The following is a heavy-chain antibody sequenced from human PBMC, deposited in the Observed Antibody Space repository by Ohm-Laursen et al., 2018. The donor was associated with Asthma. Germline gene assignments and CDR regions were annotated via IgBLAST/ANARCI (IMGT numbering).Heavy chain of an antibody. CDR2: IYYSGST. J-gene: IGHJ4*02. V-gene: IGHV4-30-4*01. Sequence: SQTLSLTCTVSGGSISSGDYYWSWIRQPPGKGLEWIGYIYYSGSTYYNPSLKSRVTISVDTSKNQFSLKLSSVTAADTAVYYCARGGDIVVVPAGLDYWGQGTLVTVSS. CDR3: ARGGDIVVVPAGLDY. D-gene: IGHD2-2*01. CDR1: GGSISSGDYY.